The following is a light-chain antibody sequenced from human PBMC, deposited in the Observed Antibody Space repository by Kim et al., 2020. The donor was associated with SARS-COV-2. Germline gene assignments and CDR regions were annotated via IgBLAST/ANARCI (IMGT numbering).Light chain of an antibody. CDR2: GAS. CDR1: QSVSSN. Sequence: VSPGERATLSCRASQSVSSNIAWYQQKPGQAPRLLINGASTRATGIPARFSGSGSGTDFTLTISSLQSEDFAVYYCQQYNNWPGTFGQGTKVDIK. J-gene: IGKJ1*01. CDR3: QQYNNWPGT. V-gene: IGKV3-15*01.